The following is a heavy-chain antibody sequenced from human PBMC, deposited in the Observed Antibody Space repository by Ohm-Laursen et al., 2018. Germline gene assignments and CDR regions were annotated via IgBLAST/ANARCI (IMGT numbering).Heavy chain of an antibody. D-gene: IGHD2-15*01. CDR3: ARCSGRNCFDY. CDR1: GFSISSYW. V-gene: IGHV3-7*01. J-gene: IGHJ4*02. CDR2: INPDANER. Sequence: GSLRLSCAASGFSISSYWMSWVRQVAGKGLEFVANINPDANERSYVDSVKGRFTISRDNAKNSLYLQMNSLRAEDTAVYYCARCSGRNCFDYWGQGTLVSVSS.